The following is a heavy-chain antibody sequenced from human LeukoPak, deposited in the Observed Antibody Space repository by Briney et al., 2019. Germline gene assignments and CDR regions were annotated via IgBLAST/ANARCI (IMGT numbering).Heavy chain of an antibody. CDR2: VYCSGST. J-gene: IGHJ4*02. V-gene: IGHV4-59*01. D-gene: IGHD5-12*01. CDR1: GAPISPYY. Sequence: SETLSLTCTVSGAPISPYYWSWIRQPPGRGLEYIGYVYCSGSTNYNPSLRSRVTISVDTSANQFSLNLNSVTAADTAVYYCARGTKTGNTGYDWDYWGQGSVVTVSS. CDR3: ARGTKTGNTGYDWDY.